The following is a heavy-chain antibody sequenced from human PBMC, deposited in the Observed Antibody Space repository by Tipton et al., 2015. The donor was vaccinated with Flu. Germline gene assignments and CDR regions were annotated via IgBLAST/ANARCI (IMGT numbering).Heavy chain of an antibody. CDR2: IYNSEYT. J-gene: IGHJ4*02. Sequence: TLSLTCSVSGGSVGSPYYWNWIRQPPGKGLEWIGYIYNSEYTKYNPSLKSRVTISVDTSKKQFSLQLRSVTAADTAVYYCARDPSLGMPDYFDYWGQGTLVTASS. D-gene: IGHD2-2*01. V-gene: IGHV4-61*01. CDR3: ARDPSLGMPDYFDY. CDR1: GGSVGSPYY.